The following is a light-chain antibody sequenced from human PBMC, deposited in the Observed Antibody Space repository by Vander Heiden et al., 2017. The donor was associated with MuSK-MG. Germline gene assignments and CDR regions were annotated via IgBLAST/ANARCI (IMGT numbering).Light chain of an antibody. CDR3: QVWDRSSDHPYVV. CDR1: SIGSKS. CDR2: YDS. V-gene: IGLV3-21*04. Sequence: SYVLTPPPPASVAPGKPARIPCGGRSIGSKSVHWYQQTPGQTPVLVIYYDSDRPSGIPERFSGSNSGNTATLTISRVEAGDEADYYCQVWDRSSDHPYVVFGGGTKLTVL. J-gene: IGLJ2*01.